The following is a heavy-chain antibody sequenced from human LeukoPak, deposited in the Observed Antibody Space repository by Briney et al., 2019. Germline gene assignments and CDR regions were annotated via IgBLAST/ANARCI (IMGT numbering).Heavy chain of an antibody. CDR3: ARERTVVVPAARGGDYYYYMDV. Sequence: PGGSLRLSCAASGFTFSSYSMNWVRQAPGKGLEWVSSISSSSSYIYYADSVKGRFTISKDNAKNSLYLQMNSLRAEDTAVYYCARERTVVVPAARGGDYYYYMDVWGKGTTVTISS. D-gene: IGHD2-2*01. V-gene: IGHV3-21*01. CDR1: GFTFSSYS. J-gene: IGHJ6*03. CDR2: ISSSSSYI.